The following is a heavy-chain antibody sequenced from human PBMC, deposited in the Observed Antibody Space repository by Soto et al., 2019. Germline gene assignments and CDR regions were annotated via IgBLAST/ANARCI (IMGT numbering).Heavy chain of an antibody. J-gene: IGHJ6*03. D-gene: IGHD3-10*01. CDR1: GYTFTSYY. Sequence: QVQLVQSGAEVKKPGASVKVSCKASGYTFTSYYMHWVRQAPGQGLEWMGIINPSGGSTSYAQKFQGRVPMTRDTSTSTVYMELSSLGSEDTAVYYCARDGDGSGREYYYYYMDVWGKGTTVTVSS. CDR3: ARDGDGSGREYYYYYMDV. CDR2: INPSGGST. V-gene: IGHV1-46*03.